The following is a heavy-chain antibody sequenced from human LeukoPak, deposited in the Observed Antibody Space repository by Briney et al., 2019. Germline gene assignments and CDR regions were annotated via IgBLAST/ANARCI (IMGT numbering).Heavy chain of an antibody. Sequence: ASETLSLTCSVSGGSMRSDSSFWSWIRQPAGKGLEWIGRIYATGNTNYNPSLERRVTISVDTSKNQFSLELTSVTAADTAVYYCARGKSGSYYQNGFDYWGQGTLVTVSS. J-gene: IGHJ4*02. CDR1: GGSMRSDSSF. CDR2: IYATGNT. V-gene: IGHV4-61*02. CDR3: ARGKSGSYYQNGFDY. D-gene: IGHD1-26*01.